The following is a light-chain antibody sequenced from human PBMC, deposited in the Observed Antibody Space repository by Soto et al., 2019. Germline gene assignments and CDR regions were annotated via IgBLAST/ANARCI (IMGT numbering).Light chain of an antibody. CDR3: QQLNGYQLA. CDR2: SAS. Sequence: DIQLTQSPSVLSAFVGDTVTITCRASQAMSTYLACYQQKPGKVPKLLIRSASTLQSGVPPRFSGGGSGTEFTLTISTLQPDDSGIYYCQQLNGYQLAFGGGTNVEIK. CDR1: QAMSTY. V-gene: IGKV1-9*01. J-gene: IGKJ4*01.